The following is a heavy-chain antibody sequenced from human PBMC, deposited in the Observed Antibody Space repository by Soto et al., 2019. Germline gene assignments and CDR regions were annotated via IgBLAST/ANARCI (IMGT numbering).Heavy chain of an antibody. CDR2: INPNSGTA. J-gene: IGHJ6*02. Sequence: ASVKVSCKASGYTFTGYYMHWVRQAPGQGLEWMGWINPNSGTANYAQKFQGRVTITADESTSTAYMELSSLRSEDTAVYYCARGRLAAAGTFSSGQRGTRYYGMDVWGQGTTVTVSS. CDR1: GYTFTGYY. V-gene: IGHV1-69*13. D-gene: IGHD6-13*01. CDR3: ARGRLAAAGTFSSGQRGTRYYGMDV.